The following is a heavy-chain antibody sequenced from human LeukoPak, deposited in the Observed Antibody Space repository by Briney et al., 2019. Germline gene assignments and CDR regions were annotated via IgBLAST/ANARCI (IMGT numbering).Heavy chain of an antibody. CDR2: ISSSSSTI. Sequence: PGGSLRLSCAASGFTFSSYSMNWVRQAPGKGLEWVSYISSSSSTIYYADSVKGRFTISRDNAKNSLYLQMNSLRAEDTAVYYCAVYDFWSGYYHDYWGQGTLVTVSS. J-gene: IGHJ4*02. V-gene: IGHV3-48*01. CDR3: AVYDFWSGYYHDY. D-gene: IGHD3-3*01. CDR1: GFTFSSYS.